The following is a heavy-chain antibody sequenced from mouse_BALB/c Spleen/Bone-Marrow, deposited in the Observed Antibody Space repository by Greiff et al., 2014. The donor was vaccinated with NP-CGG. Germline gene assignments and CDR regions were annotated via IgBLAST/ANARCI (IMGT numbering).Heavy chain of an antibody. J-gene: IGHJ3*01. CDR1: GYSSTAYY. CDR3: ARKGNYGWFAY. Sequence: VQLQQSGPELVKPGASVKISCKASGYSSTAYYIHWVKQSHVKSLEWIGRINPYNGATSYNQNFKDKASLTVDKSSSTAYMELHSLTSEDSAVYYCARKGNYGWFAYWGQGTLVTVSA. V-gene: IGHV1-26*01. CDR2: INPYNGAT. D-gene: IGHD2-1*01.